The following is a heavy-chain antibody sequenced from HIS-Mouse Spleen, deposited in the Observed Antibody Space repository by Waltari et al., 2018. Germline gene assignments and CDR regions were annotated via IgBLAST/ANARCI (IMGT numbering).Heavy chain of an antibody. D-gene: IGHD6-19*01. J-gene: IGHJ1*01. CDR3: AKDHYSSVEGEYFQH. CDR2: ISGRGGST. CDR1: GFTFSSSA. V-gene: IGHV3-23*01. Sequence: EVQLLESGVGLVQPGGSLRLSCAASGFTFSSSAIRWVPQAPGKGLEWVSAISGRGGSTYYADSVKGRFTISRDNSKNTLYLQMNSLRAEDTAVYYCAKDHYSSVEGEYFQHWGQGTLVTVSS.